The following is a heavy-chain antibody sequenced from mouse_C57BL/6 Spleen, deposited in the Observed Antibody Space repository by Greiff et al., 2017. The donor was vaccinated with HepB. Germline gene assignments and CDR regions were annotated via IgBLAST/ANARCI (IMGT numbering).Heavy chain of an antibody. CDR1: GYTFTSYW. CDR3: ASRYYYGSSYGVDY. J-gene: IGHJ2*01. Sequence: VQLQQPGAELVKPGASVTLSCKASGYTFTSYWMHWVKQRPGQGLEWIGMIHPNSGSTNYNEKFKSKATLTVDKSSSTAYMQLSSLTSEDSAVYYCASRYYYGSSYGVDYWGQGTTLTVSS. V-gene: IGHV1-64*01. D-gene: IGHD1-1*01. CDR2: IHPNSGST.